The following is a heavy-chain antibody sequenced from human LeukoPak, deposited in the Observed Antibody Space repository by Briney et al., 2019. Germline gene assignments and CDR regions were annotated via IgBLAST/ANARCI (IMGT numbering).Heavy chain of an antibody. CDR3: ARGGQAARPLGFLDY. CDR2: IYSGGST. CDR1: GFTVSSNY. Sequence: PGGSLRLSSAASGFTVSSNYMSWVRQAPGKGQEWVSVIYSGGSTYYADSVKGRFTISRDNSKNTLYLQMNSLRAEDTAVYYCARGGQAARPLGFLDYWGQGTLVTVSS. V-gene: IGHV3-53*01. J-gene: IGHJ4*02. D-gene: IGHD6-6*01.